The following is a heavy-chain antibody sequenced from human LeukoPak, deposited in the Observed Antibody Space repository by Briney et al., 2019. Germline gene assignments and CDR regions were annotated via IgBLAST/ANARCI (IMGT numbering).Heavy chain of an antibody. D-gene: IGHD6-19*01. Sequence: GESLKISFKGSGSRFTSYWIAWVRQMPGKGLGWMGIIYPGDSDTRYSPSFQGQVTISADKSISTAYLQWSSLKASDTAMYYCARLSRAVLTYGMDVWGKGTTVTVSS. CDR1: GSRFTSYW. V-gene: IGHV5-51*01. CDR2: IYPGDSDT. CDR3: ARLSRAVLTYGMDV. J-gene: IGHJ6*04.